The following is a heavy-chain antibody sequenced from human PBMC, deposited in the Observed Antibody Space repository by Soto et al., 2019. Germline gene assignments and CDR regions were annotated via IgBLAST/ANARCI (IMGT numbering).Heavy chain of an antibody. D-gene: IGHD2-2*01. V-gene: IGHV3-7*01. Sequence: EVQLVESGGGLVQPGGSLRLYCAASGFTFSSYWMSWVRQAPGKGLEWVANIKQDGSEKYYVDSVKGRFTNSRENANNSLFLQMNSLRAEDTALYYCASGPPPGVVPSAHYYYYMDVWGKGTTVTVSS. J-gene: IGHJ6*03. CDR3: ASGPPPGVVPSAHYYYYMDV. CDR2: IKQDGSEK. CDR1: GFTFSSYW.